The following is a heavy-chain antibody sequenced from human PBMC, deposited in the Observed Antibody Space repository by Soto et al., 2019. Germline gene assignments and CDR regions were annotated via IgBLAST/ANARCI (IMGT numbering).Heavy chain of an antibody. Sequence: QVQLQESGPGLVKPSQTLSLTCTVSGGSISSGDYYWSWIRQPPGKGLEWIGYIYYSGSTYYNPSLKSRVTISVDTSKNQFSRKLSSVTAADTAVYYCARVRVTIFGVVPNWFDPWGQGTLVTVSS. CDR2: IYYSGST. CDR3: ARVRVTIFGVVPNWFDP. V-gene: IGHV4-30-4*01. CDR1: GGSISSGDYY. J-gene: IGHJ5*02. D-gene: IGHD3-3*01.